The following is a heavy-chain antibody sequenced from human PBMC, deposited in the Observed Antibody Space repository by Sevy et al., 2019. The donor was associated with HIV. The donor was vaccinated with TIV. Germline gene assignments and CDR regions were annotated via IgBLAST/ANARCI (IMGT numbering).Heavy chain of an antibody. CDR1: GFTVSSNY. V-gene: IGHV3-66*01. J-gene: IGHJ3*02. D-gene: IGHD1-26*01. CDR3: ERDTWAKGAFDI. Sequence: GGSLRLSCAASGFTVSSNYMSWVRQAPGKGLEWVSVIYSGGSTYYADSVKGRFTITRDNYKNTLYLQMNSLRAEDTAVYYCERDTWAKGAFDIWGQGTMVTVSS. CDR2: IYSGGST.